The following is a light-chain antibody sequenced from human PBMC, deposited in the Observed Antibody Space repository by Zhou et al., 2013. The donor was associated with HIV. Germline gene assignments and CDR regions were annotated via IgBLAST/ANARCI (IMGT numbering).Light chain of an antibody. CDR2: GAS. CDR3: QQYNNWPFLT. J-gene: IGKJ4*01. V-gene: IGKV3-15*01. Sequence: EIVMTQSPATLSVSPGERATLSCRASQTVSSNLAWYQQKPGQGPRLLIYGASTRATGIPARFSGSGSGTEFTLTISSLQSEDFAVYYCQQYNNWPFLTFGGGTKVEIK. CDR1: QTVSSN.